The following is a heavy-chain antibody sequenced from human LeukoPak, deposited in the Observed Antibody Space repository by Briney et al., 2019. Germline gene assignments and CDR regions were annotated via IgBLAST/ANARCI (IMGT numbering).Heavy chain of an antibody. V-gene: IGHV3-23*01. D-gene: IGHD3-3*01. CDR1: GFTLSSYA. J-gene: IGHJ6*02. CDR3: ARGDFWSGYSSHYYYYGMDV. CDR2: ISGSGGST. Sequence: GGSLRLSCAASGFTLSSYAMSWVRQAPGKGLEWVSAISGSGGSTYYADSVKGRFTISRDNSKNTLYLQMNSLRAEDTAVYYCARGDFWSGYSSHYYYYGMDVWGQGTTVTVSS.